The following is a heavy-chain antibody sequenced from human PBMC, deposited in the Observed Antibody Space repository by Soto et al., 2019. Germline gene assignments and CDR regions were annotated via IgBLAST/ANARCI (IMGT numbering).Heavy chain of an antibody. CDR3: ALDRYLDHDSRGYLFDN. Sequence: VQLLESGGDLIQPGGSLRLSCAASGFTFNIYAMTWVRQAPGKGLEWVSAISRYGDFTYYADSVEGRFTISRDNSKNTLYLQMNSLRAEDTAVYYWALDRYLDHDSRGYLFDNWGQGTRATGSS. D-gene: IGHD3-22*01. J-gene: IGHJ4*02. CDR1: GFTFNIYA. CDR2: ISRYGDFT. V-gene: IGHV3-23*01.